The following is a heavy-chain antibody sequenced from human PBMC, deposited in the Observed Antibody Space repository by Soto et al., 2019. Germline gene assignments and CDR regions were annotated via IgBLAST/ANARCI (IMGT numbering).Heavy chain of an antibody. CDR3: ARGSGWYTGPYYYYGMDV. J-gene: IGHJ6*02. CDR1: GFTFSSYA. CDR2: ISYDGSNK. V-gene: IGHV3-30-3*01. Sequence: GGSLRLSCAASGFTFSSYAMHWVRQAPGKGLEWVAVISYDGSNKYYADSVKGRFTISRDNSKNTLYLQMNSLRAEDTAVYYCARGSGWYTGPYYYYGMDVWGQGTTVTVSS. D-gene: IGHD6-19*01.